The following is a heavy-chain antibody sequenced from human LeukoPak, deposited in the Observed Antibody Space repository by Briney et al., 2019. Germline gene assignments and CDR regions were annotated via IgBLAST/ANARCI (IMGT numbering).Heavy chain of an antibody. V-gene: IGHV3-7*01. CDR1: GFTFSSYW. CDR2: INQGGSDK. Sequence: GGSLRLSCAASGFTFSSYWMSWVRQAPGKGPEWVANINQGGSDKYYVDSVKGRFTISRDNAKNSLYLQMNSLRAEDTAVYYCARRKFYSAYDPFDYWGQGTLVTVSS. D-gene: IGHD5-12*01. CDR3: ARRKFYSAYDPFDY. J-gene: IGHJ4*02.